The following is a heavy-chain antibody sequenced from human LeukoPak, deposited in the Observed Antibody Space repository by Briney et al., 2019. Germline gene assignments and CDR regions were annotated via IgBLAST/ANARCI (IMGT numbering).Heavy chain of an antibody. Sequence: AVKVSCKAPGGTFSSYAYSWVRLAPGQGLERMGMIVPMYDTADYAQRFPGRVTITADKSTGTVFMELSSLRSEDTGIYYCVSDYDSSSPQKNYFDFWGQGTLVTASS. J-gene: IGHJ4*02. CDR1: GGTFSSYA. V-gene: IGHV1-69*06. CDR3: VSDYDSSSPQKNYFDF. CDR2: IVPMYDTA. D-gene: IGHD3-22*01.